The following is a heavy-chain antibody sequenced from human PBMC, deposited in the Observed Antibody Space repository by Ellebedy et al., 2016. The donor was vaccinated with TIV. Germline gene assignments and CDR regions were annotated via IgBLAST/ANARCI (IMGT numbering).Heavy chain of an antibody. D-gene: IGHD3-10*01. CDR1: GGSISSYC. V-gene: IGHV4-59*01. CDR2: IYYSGST. J-gene: IGHJ4*02. Sequence: MPSETLSLTCTVSGGSISSYCWSWIRQPPGKGLEWIGYIYYSGSTNYNPSHKSRVTISVDTSKNQFSLKLSSVTAADTAVYYCARDEGGSGSLSYWGQGTLVTVSS. CDR3: ARDEGGSGSLSY.